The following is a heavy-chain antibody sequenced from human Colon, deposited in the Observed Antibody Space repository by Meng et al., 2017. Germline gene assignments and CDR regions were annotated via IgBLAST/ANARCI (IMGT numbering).Heavy chain of an antibody. J-gene: IGHJ5*02. CDR1: GGSFSGYY. CDR2: INHCGST. CDR3: ARERLSSGWYGGRWFDP. D-gene: IGHD6-19*01. Sequence: QVRRPPGVGVCLNPFRPLSLPGVVYGGSFSGYYWSGIRQPPGKGLVWIGEINHCGSTNYNPSLKSRVTISVDTSKNQFSLKLSSVTAADTAVYYCARERLSSGWYGGRWFDPWGQGTLVTVSS. V-gene: IGHV4-34*01.